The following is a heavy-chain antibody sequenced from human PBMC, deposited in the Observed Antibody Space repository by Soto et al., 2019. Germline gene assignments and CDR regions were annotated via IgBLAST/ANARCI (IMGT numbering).Heavy chain of an antibody. CDR1: GFSFTVYY. V-gene: IGHV1-2*02. CDR2: INPNSGTT. D-gene: IGHD3-22*01. Sequence: GASVKVSCKASGFSFTVYYIHWVRQAPGQGLEWMGRINPNSGTTNYAQKFQGRVTMTRDTSISTAYMELSRLRSDDTAVYYCARDQYYYDSSGYLGGDYWG. CDR3: ARDQYYYDSSGYLGGDY. J-gene: IGHJ4*01.